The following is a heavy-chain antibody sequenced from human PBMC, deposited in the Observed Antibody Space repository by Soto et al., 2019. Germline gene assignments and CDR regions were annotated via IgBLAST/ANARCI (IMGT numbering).Heavy chain of an antibody. V-gene: IGHV3-21*01. CDR3: ARDRPGTTGTTGTDAFDI. J-gene: IGHJ3*02. Sequence: EVQLVESGGGLVKPGGSLRLSCAASGFTFSSYSMNWVRQAPGKGLEWVSSISSSSSYIYYADSVKGRFTISRDNAKNSLYLQMNSLRAEDTAVYYCARDRPGTTGTTGTDAFDIWGQGTMVTVSS. D-gene: IGHD1-1*01. CDR2: ISSSSSYI. CDR1: GFTFSSYS.